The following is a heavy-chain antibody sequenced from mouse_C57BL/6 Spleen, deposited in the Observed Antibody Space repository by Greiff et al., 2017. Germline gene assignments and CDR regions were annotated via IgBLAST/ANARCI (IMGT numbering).Heavy chain of an antibody. V-gene: IGHV1-50*01. CDR1: GYTFTSYW. D-gene: IGHD2-4*01. CDR3: ARPYDYDDGRGSMDY. J-gene: IGHJ4*01. Sequence: QVQLQQPGAELVKPGASVKLSCKASGYTFTSYWMQWVKQRPGQGLEWIGEIDPSDSYTNYNQKFKGKATLTGDTSSSTAYMQLSSLTSEDSAVYYCARPYDYDDGRGSMDYWGQGTSVTVSS. CDR2: IDPSDSYT.